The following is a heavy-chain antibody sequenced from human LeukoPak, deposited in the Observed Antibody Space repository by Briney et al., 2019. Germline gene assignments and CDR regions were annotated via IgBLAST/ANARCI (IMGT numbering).Heavy chain of an antibody. CDR2: ISYDGSNK. CDR3: ERDFKQQLANFDY. CDR1: GFTFSSYA. V-gene: IGHV3-30*04. J-gene: IGHJ4*02. D-gene: IGHD6-13*01. Sequence: GGSLRLSCAASGFTFSSYAMHWVRQAPGKGLEWVAVISYDGSNKYYADSAKGRFTISRDNSKNTLYLQMNSPRAEDTAVYYCERDFKQQLANFDYWGQGTLVTVSS.